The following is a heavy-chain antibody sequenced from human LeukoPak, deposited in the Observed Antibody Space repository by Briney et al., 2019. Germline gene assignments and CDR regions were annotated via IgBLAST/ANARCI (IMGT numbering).Heavy chain of an antibody. D-gene: IGHD1-26*01. CDR3: ARVGYFVCSGSYRWNFDY. J-gene: IGHJ4*02. CDR1: GFTFSNYW. Sequence: GGSLRLSCAASGFTFSNYWMAWAGQAPGKGLDWVANLNEDGSEKHYVDSVEGRFTISRDNAKNSLFLQLNSLRAEDTAVYYCARVGYFVCSGSYRWNFDYWGQGTLVTVSS. V-gene: IGHV3-7*01. CDR2: LNEDGSEK.